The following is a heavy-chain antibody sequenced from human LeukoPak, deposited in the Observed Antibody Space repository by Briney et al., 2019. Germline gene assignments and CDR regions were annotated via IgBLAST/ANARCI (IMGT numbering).Heavy chain of an antibody. V-gene: IGHV3-20*04. D-gene: IGHD2-2*01. CDR1: GFTFDDYG. J-gene: IGHJ3*02. CDR2: INWNGGST. Sequence: GGSLRLSCAASGFTFDDYGTSWVRQAPGKGLEWVSGINWNGGSTGYADSVKGRFTISRDNAKNSLYLQMNSLRAEDTALYYCARDLVVVVPAGSTYFDIWGQGTMVTVSS. CDR3: ARDLVVVVPAGSTYFDI.